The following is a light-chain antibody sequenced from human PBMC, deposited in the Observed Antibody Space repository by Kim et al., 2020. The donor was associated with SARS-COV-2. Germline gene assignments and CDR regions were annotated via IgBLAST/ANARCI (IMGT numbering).Light chain of an antibody. CDR2: NAS. Sequence: ALGPGDRATLSCRASQSVDGYLAWLQQKPGQAPRLLISNASNRAAGVPARFSGSGSGTDFTLTISSLEAEDFAVYYCQQRRKSITFGQGTRLEIK. J-gene: IGKJ5*01. CDR3: QQRRKSIT. CDR1: QSVDGY. V-gene: IGKV3-11*01.